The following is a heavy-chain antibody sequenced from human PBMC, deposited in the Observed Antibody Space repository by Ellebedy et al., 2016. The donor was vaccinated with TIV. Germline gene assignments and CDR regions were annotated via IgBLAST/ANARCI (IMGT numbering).Heavy chain of an antibody. CDR1: GGSISSSSYY. V-gene: IGHV4-39*01. D-gene: IGHD6-13*01. Sequence: SETLSLTXTVSGGSISSSSYYWGWIRQPPGKGLEWIGSIYYSGSTYYNPSLKSRVTISVDTSKNQFSLKLSSVTAADTAVYYCARGPLSSPDHFDYWGQGTLVTVSS. CDR3: ARGPLSSPDHFDY. J-gene: IGHJ4*02. CDR2: IYYSGST.